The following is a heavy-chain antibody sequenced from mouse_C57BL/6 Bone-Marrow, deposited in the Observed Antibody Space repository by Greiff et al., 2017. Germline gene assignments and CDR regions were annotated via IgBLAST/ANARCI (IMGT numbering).Heavy chain of an antibody. Sequence: VQLQQSGAELVRPGASVKLSCTASGFNIKDDYMHWVKQRPEQGLEWIGWIDPENGDTEYASKFQGKATITADTSSSTAYMELRSLTSEDSAVYYCTRTGSSYGYWYFDVWGTGTTVTVSS. J-gene: IGHJ1*03. V-gene: IGHV14-4*01. CDR1: GFNIKDDY. D-gene: IGHD1-1*01. CDR3: TRTGSSYGYWYFDV. CDR2: IDPENGDT.